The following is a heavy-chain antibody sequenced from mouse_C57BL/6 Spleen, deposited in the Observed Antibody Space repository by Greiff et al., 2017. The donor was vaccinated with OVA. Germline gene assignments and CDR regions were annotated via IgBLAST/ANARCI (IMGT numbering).Heavy chain of an antibody. CDR3: AKTQFITTVVVPFDY. CDR1: GYTFTSYW. J-gene: IGHJ2*01. D-gene: IGHD1-1*01. V-gene: IGHV1-55*01. CDR2: IYPGSGST. Sequence: QVQLKQPGAELVKPGASVKMSCKASGYTFTSYWITWVKQRPGQGLEWIGDIYPGSGSTNYNEKFKSKATLTVDTSSSTAYMQLSSLTSEDSAVYYCAKTQFITTVVVPFDYWGQGTTLTVSS.